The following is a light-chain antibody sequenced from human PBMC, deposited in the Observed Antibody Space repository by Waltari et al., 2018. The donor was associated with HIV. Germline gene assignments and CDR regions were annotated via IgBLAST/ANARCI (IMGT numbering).Light chain of an antibody. Sequence: QSALTQPASVSGSPGQSITISCTGTSSDFGGYNYVSWYQQHPGKAPKLMIYDVSNRPSGVSNRFSGSKSGNTASLTISGLQAEDEADYYCSSYTSSNTHVVFGGGTKVTVL. J-gene: IGLJ2*01. CDR1: SSDFGGYNY. V-gene: IGLV2-14*03. CDR2: DVS. CDR3: SSYTSSNTHVV.